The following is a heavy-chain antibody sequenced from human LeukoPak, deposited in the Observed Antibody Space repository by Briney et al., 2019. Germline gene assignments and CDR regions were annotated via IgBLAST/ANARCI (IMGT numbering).Heavy chain of an antibody. D-gene: IGHD3-9*01. CDR1: GFTFSSYG. CDR3: ARGTEIFSAAFDI. CDR2: ISGSGGST. Sequence: GGSLRLSCAASGFTFSSYGMSWVRQAPGKGLEWVSAISGSGGSTYYADSVKGRFTISRDNSKNTLYLQMNSLRAEDTAVYYCARGTEIFSAAFDIWGQGTMVTVSS. V-gene: IGHV3-23*01. J-gene: IGHJ3*02.